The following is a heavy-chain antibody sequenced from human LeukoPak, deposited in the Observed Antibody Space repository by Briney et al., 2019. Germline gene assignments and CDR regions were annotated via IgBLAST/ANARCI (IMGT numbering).Heavy chain of an antibody. CDR1: GYTFTGYY. V-gene: IGHV1-2*02. CDR2: INPNSGGT. CDR3: ATLGIVGATLRYGMDV. Sequence: GASVKVSCKASGYTFTGYYMHWVRQAPGQGLEWMGWINPNSGGTNYAQKFQGRVTMTRDTSISTAYMELSRLRSDDTAVYYCATLGIVGATLRYGMDVWGQGTTVTVSS. D-gene: IGHD1-26*01. J-gene: IGHJ6*02.